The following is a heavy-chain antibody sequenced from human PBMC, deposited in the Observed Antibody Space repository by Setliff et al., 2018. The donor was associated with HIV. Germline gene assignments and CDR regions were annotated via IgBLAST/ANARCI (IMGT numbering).Heavy chain of an antibody. CDR3: TRLRIVGATYWYFDL. CDR2: IRSKAYAGTT. Sequence: GGSLRLSCTASGFTFGDYAMSWVRQAPGKGLEWVGFIRSKAYAGTTEYAASVKGRFTISRDDSKSIAYLQMNSLKTEDTAVYYFTRLRIVGATYWYFDLWGRGTLVTVSS. CDR1: GFTFGDYA. V-gene: IGHV3-49*04. J-gene: IGHJ2*01. D-gene: IGHD1-26*01.